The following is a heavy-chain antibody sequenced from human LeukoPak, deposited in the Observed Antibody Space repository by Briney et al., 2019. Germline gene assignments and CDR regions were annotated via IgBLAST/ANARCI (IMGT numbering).Heavy chain of an antibody. CDR1: GGSISSGGYY. D-gene: IGHD6-19*01. CDR2: IYYSGST. J-gene: IGHJ4*02. Sequence: SETLSLTCTVSGGSISSGGYYWSWIRQHPGKGLEWIGYIYYSGSTYYNPSLKSRVTMSVDTSKNQFSLKLSSVTAADTAVYYCAKGIAVAGPLRSYYFDYWGQGTLVTVSS. CDR3: AKGIAVAGPLRSYYFDY. V-gene: IGHV4-31*03.